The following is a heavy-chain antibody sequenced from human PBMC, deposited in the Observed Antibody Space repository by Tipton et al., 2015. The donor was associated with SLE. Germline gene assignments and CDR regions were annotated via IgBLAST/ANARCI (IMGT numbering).Heavy chain of an antibody. Sequence: SLRLSCAASGFTVSNTYMTWVRQAPGKGLEWVSIIYSGGSTYDADSVKGRFTIFRHNSENTVYLQMNSLTTEDTAVYYCAREPLSGTYYTGVFDYWGQGALVTVSS. V-gene: IGHV3-53*04. D-gene: IGHD3-3*01. J-gene: IGHJ4*02. CDR3: AREPLSGTYYTGVFDY. CDR2: IYSGGST. CDR1: GFTVSNTY.